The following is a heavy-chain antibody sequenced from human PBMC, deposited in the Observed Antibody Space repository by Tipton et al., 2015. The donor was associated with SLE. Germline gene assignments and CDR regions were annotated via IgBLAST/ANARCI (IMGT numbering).Heavy chain of an antibody. CDR1: GFTFSSYS. J-gene: IGHJ4*02. V-gene: IGHV3-21*01. CDR2: ISSSSSYT. Sequence: GSLRLSCAASGFTFSSYSMNWVRQAPGKGLEWVSSISSSSSYTYYADSVKGRFTISRDNAKNSLYLQMNSLRAEDTAVYYCARARGGPPGDYWGQGTLVTVSS. CDR3: ARARGGPPGDY. D-gene: IGHD3-10*01.